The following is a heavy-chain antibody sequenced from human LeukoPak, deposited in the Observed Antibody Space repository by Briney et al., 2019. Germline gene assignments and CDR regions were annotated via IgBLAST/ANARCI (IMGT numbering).Heavy chain of an antibody. CDR3: ARRVLRTDWYFDL. J-gene: IGHJ2*01. Sequence: SETLSLTCTVSGGSISSSSYYWGWIRQPPGKGLEWIGSIYYSGSTYYNPSLKSRFTISVDTSKTQFSLKLSSVTAADTAVYYCARRVLRTDWYFDLWGRGTLVTVSS. D-gene: IGHD3/OR15-3a*01. CDR1: GGSISSSSYY. CDR2: IYYSGST. V-gene: IGHV4-39*01.